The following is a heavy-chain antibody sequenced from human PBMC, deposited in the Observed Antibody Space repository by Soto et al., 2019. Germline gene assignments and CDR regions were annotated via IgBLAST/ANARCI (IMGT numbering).Heavy chain of an antibody. CDR1: GYTFTGYY. CDR2: INPNSGGT. D-gene: IGHD6-13*01. V-gene: IGHV1-2*04. Sequence: ASVKVSCKASGYTFTGYYMHWVRQAPGQGLEWMGWINPNSGGTNYAQKFQGWVTMTRDTSISTAYMELSRLRSDDTAVYYCARQFKQQLGGSWFDPWGQGTLVTVSS. CDR3: ARQFKQQLGGSWFDP. J-gene: IGHJ5*02.